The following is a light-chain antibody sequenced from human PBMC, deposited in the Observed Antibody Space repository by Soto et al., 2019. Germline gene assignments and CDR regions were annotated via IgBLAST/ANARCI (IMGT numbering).Light chain of an antibody. V-gene: IGKV3-20*01. CDR3: HQYRSSPRT. Sequence: EIVLTQSPGTLSLSPGERATLSCRASQSVGNNYLAWFQQKSGQAPRLLISGASSRATGIPDRFSGSGSGTDFTLAISRLEPEDFAVYYCHQYRSSPRTFGQGTRVEVK. J-gene: IGKJ1*01. CDR1: QSVGNNY. CDR2: GAS.